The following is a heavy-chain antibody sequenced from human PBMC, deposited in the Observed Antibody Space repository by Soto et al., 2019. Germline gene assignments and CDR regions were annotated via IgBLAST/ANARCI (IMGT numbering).Heavy chain of an antibody. D-gene: IGHD6-19*01. CDR1: GGSISSYY. Sequence: PSETLSLNCTVSGGSISSYYWSWIRQPPGKGLVWIGSIYYSGSTYYNPSLKSRVTISVDTSKNQFSLKLSSVTAADTAVYYCARSLAVARPSDYFDYWGQGTLVTVSS. J-gene: IGHJ4*02. V-gene: IGHV4-59*05. CDR2: IYYSGST. CDR3: ARSLAVARPSDYFDY.